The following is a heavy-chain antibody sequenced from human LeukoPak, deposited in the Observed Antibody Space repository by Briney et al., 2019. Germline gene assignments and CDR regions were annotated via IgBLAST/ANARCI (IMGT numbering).Heavy chain of an antibody. CDR1: GFTFSSYS. CDR3: AKASAMIVVVSKHFDY. CDR2: ISSSSSYI. V-gene: IGHV3-21*04. J-gene: IGHJ4*02. D-gene: IGHD3-22*01. Sequence: GGSLRLSCAASGFTFSSYSINWVRQAPGKGLEWVSSISSSSSYIYYADSVKGRFTISRDNAKNSLYLQMNTLRAEDTAVYYCAKASAMIVVVSKHFDYWGQGTLVTVSS.